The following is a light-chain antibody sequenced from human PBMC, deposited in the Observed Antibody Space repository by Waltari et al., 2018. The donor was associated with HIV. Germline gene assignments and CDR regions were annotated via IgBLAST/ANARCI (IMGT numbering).Light chain of an antibody. J-gene: IGLJ3*02. Sequence: QSVLTQPPSASGTPGQRVTISCSGSSSNIGTKTVSWYRQLPGTAPKLLIHTKNPRPSWVPDLCSGSTSGASASLAISGRQSEDEAAYYCAARDDGLKGWVYCGGTTLAVL. V-gene: IGLV1-44*01. CDR3: AARDDGLKGWV. CDR1: SSNIGTKT. CDR2: TKN.